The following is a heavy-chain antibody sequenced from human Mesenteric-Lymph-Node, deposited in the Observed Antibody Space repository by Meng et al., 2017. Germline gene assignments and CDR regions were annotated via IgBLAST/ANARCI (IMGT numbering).Heavy chain of an antibody. CDR3: ARDWMVRGKPYYGMDV. CDR2: IQKDGSEK. J-gene: IGHJ6*02. Sequence: GGSLRPSCPASGFTLRNFYVDWVRQAPGKGMEWVANIQKDGSEKYYVDSVKGRFTISRDKAKNSLDLQMNSLRAEDTAVYYCARDWMVRGKPYYGMDVWGQGTTVTVSS. D-gene: IGHD3-10*01. V-gene: IGHV3-7*01. CDR1: GFTLRNFY.